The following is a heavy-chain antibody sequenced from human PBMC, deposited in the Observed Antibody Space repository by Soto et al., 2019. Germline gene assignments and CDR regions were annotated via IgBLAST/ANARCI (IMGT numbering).Heavy chain of an antibody. CDR1: CGSISSYD. J-gene: IGHJ3*02. CDR2: ISNSXST. Sequence: PXXTLSLTCTVSCGSISSYDWSWIRQPPGRGMERSGXISNSXSTKYKQSLKXXVTMSVDAXKNQLSLKLSSVNDADKDVYYCARLYGLDDFDIWGQGTMVTVSS. D-gene: IGHD4-17*01. V-gene: IGHV4-4*09. CDR3: ARLYGLDDFDI.